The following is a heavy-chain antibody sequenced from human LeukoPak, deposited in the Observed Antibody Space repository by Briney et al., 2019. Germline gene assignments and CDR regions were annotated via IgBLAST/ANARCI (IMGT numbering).Heavy chain of an antibody. Sequence: PGAAVTVSCPAPTFTLTSYDFDWVRQATGQGLDWMGWMNPNSVNTVYAQQLKGNDTMTRTITISPAYMKVSTQNSEVPAVSYCASYTDYYGSGKYYMDVWGKGTTVTVSS. CDR3: ASYTDYYGSGKYYMDV. J-gene: IGHJ6*03. V-gene: IGHV1-8*01. CDR2: MNPNSVNT. CDR1: TFTLTSYD. D-gene: IGHD3-10*01.